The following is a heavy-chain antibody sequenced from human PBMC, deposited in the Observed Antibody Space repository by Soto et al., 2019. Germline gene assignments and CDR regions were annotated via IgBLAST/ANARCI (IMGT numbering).Heavy chain of an antibody. Sequence: EVQLVESGGGLVQPGGSLRLCCAASGFTFSSYSMNWVRQAPGKGLEWVSYISSSSSTIYYADSVKGRFTISRDNAKNSLYLQMNSLRDEDTAVYYCARAMYSIHILRMDAFDIWGQGTMVTVSS. CDR1: GFTFSSYS. J-gene: IGHJ3*02. D-gene: IGHD3-9*01. V-gene: IGHV3-48*02. CDR3: ARAMYSIHILRMDAFDI. CDR2: ISSSSSTI.